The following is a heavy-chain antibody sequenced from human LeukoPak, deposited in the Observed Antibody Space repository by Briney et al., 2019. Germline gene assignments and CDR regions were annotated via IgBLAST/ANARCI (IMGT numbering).Heavy chain of an antibody. CDR1: GFTFSSYA. CDR3: ARDRVVVPAAMREPEFDP. J-gene: IGHJ5*02. V-gene: IGHV3-30*04. Sequence: QAGGSPRLSCAASGFTFSSYAMHWVRQAPGKGLEWVAVISYDGSNKYYADSVKGRFTISRDNAKNSLYLQMNSLRAEDTAVYYCARDRVVVPAAMREPEFDPWGQGTLVTVSS. CDR2: ISYDGSNK. D-gene: IGHD2-2*01.